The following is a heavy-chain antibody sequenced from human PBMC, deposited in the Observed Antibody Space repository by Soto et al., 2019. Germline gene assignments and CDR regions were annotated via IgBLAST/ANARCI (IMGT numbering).Heavy chain of an antibody. D-gene: IGHD6-6*01. J-gene: IGHJ4*02. CDR1: GFTFSSYA. CDR3: ARGTIVARQHLDY. Sequence: PGGSLRLSCAASGFTFSSYAMHWARQAPGKGLEWVTVISIRGGDEYYAECVRGRFTISRDDSKNTLYLQMDSLRVEDTAVYYCARGTIVARQHLDYWGQGTLVTVSS. CDR2: ISIRGGDE. V-gene: IGHV3-30*03.